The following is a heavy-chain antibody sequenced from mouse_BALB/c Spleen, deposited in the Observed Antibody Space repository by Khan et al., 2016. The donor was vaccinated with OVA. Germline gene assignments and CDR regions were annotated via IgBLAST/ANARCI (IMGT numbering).Heavy chain of an antibody. V-gene: IGHV5-17*02. Sequence: EVQRVESGGDLVQPGGSRKLSCAASGFTFSSYGMHWVRQAPEKGLEWVAYISGDSNTIYYVDTVKGRFTLSRHNPRNTLFLQMTSLMSEDTAMYYCATSYCYGYYFDYWGPGTTLTVSS. CDR1: GFTFSSYG. CDR2: ISGDSNTI. J-gene: IGHJ2*01. CDR3: ATSYCYGYYFDY. D-gene: IGHD1-1*01.